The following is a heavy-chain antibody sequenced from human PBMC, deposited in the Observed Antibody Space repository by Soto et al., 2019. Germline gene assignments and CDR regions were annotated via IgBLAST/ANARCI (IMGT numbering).Heavy chain of an antibody. J-gene: IGHJ6*02. D-gene: IGHD2-2*01. CDR1: GGTFSSYA. V-gene: IGHV1-69*01. CDR3: ARSQGSSTSLEIYYYYYYGMDV. Sequence: QVQLVQSGAEVKKPGSSVKVSCKASGGTFSSYAISWVRQAPGQGLEWMGGIIPISGTANSAQTFQGRVTITADESTSTAYMELSSLRSEDTAVYYCARSQGSSTSLEIYYYYYYGMDVWGQGTTVTVSS. CDR2: IIPISGTA.